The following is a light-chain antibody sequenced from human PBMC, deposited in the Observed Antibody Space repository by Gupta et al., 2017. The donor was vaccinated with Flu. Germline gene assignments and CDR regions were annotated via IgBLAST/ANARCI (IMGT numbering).Light chain of an antibody. CDR3: QQYNNWPPIT. CDR2: GTS. CDR1: QSLSYN. V-gene: IGKV3-15*01. J-gene: IGKJ5*01. Sequence: AGATLSCRASQSLSYNLAWYQQKPGQAPRLLIYGTSTRATDIPARFSGSGSGTEFTLTISSLQSEDFAVYYCQQYNNWPPITFGQGTRLEIK.